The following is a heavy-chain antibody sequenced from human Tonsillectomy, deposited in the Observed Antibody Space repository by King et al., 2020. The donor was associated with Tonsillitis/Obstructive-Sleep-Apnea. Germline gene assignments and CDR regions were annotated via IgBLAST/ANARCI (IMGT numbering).Heavy chain of an antibody. CDR3: ARAGDAVDF. J-gene: IGHJ3*01. V-gene: IGHV1-18*04. CDR2: ISAYNGDT. CDR1: GYIFNIYG. Sequence: QLVQSGAEVKKPGASVKVSCKASGYIFNIYGISWVRQAPGQGLDWLAWISAYNGDTDYAQKFQGRVTLTTDTSTSTAYMELRHLRSDDTAVYFCARAGDAVDFWGQGTMVTVSA.